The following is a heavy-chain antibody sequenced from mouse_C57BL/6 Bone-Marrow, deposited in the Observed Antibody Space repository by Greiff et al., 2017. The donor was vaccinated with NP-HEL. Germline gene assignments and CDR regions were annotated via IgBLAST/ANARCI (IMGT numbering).Heavy chain of an antibody. D-gene: IGHD2-3*01. CDR2: IYPGSGNT. CDR1: GYTFTDYY. V-gene: IGHV1-76*01. Sequence: VQLQQSGAELVRPGASVKLSCKASGYTFTDYYINWVKQRPGQGLEWIARIYPGSGNTYYNEKFKGKATLTAEKSSSTAYMQLSSLTSEDAAVYFCARGEDGYNVGPIDYWGQGTTLTVSS. J-gene: IGHJ2*01. CDR3: ARGEDGYNVGPIDY.